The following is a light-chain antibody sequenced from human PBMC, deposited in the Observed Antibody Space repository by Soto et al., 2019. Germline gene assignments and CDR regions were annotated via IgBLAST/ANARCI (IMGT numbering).Light chain of an antibody. CDR3: QQRYNSWT. J-gene: IGKJ1*01. CDR2: DAS. V-gene: IGKV3-11*01. CDR1: QSVSNNY. Sequence: EIVLTQSPGTLSLSPGERATLSCRASQSVSNNYLAWYQQKPGQAPRLLIYDASKRATGIPARFSGSGSGTDFTLTISSLEPEDFAVYYCQQRYNSWTFGQGTKVEIK.